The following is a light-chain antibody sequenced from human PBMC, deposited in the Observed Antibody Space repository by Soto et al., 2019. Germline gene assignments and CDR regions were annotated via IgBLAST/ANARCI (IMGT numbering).Light chain of an antibody. Sequence: ESVLTQSPDTLSLSPGDRATLSCRASQSVTSNSFAWYQQQPGQAPRHLIYGASIRATGIPDRFSGSGSGTDFALTISRLEPEHCAVYHCQQYFSSPLLTFCGGTTVEI. J-gene: IGKJ4*01. CDR3: QQYFSSPLLT. CDR2: GAS. V-gene: IGKV3-20*01. CDR1: QSVTSNS.